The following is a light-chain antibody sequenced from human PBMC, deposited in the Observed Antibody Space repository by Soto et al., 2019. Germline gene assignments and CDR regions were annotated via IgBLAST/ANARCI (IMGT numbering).Light chain of an antibody. CDR2: NDN. Sequence: QSALTQPPSASGTPGQRVTISCSGSSSNIGTNTVNWSRQLPGTAPKLLIYNDNQRPSGVPDRFSGSKSGTSASLAISGLQSEDEADYYCASWDDNRKGPVFGTGTKGTVL. J-gene: IGLJ1*01. CDR1: SSNIGTNT. V-gene: IGLV1-44*01. CDR3: ASWDDNRKGPV.